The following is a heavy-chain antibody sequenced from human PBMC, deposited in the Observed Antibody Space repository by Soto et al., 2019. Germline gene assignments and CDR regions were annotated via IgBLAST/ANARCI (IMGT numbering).Heavy chain of an antibody. D-gene: IGHD3-22*01. V-gene: IGHV3-48*03. Sequence: GSLRISCAASGFTFSSYEMNWVRQAPGKGLEWVSYISSSGSTIYYADSVKGRFTISRDNAKNSLYLQMNSLRAEDTAVYYCAREDYYAYYFDYWGQGTLVTVSS. J-gene: IGHJ4*02. CDR1: GFTFSSYE. CDR3: AREDYYAYYFDY. CDR2: ISSSGSTI.